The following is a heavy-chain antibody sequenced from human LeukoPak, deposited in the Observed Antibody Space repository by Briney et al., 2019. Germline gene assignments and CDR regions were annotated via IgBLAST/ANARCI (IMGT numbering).Heavy chain of an antibody. CDR1: GYTFTVDN. CDR3: AREMEMATGHNLVDS. V-gene: IGHV1-2*02. Sequence: EAAVRDSSKDPGYTFTVDNMQWVRQAPGQGLERMGWINTNSGGTNYAQKFQGEVTITRDTASTTDYMELNRLRSDDTAVYYCAREMEMATGHNLVDSGGQGTVVTASA. CDR2: INTNSGGT. J-gene: IGHJ5*01. D-gene: IGHD5-24*01.